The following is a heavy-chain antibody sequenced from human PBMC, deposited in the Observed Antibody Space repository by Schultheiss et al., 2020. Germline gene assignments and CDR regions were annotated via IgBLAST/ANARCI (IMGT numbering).Heavy chain of an antibody. CDR3: ARCPQWPVGRWFDP. V-gene: IGHV4-59*08. CDR2: IYYSGSA. D-gene: IGHD6-19*01. CDR1: GGSFSGYY. Sequence: SETLSLTCAVYGGSFSGYYWSWIRQPPGKGLEWIGYIYYSGSASYNPSLKSRVTISIDASKNQFSLKLTSVTAADTAVYYCARCPQWPVGRWFDPWGQGTLVTVSS. J-gene: IGHJ5*02.